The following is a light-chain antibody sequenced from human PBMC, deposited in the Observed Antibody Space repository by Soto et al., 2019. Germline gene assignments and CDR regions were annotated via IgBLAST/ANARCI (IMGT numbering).Light chain of an antibody. CDR2: AAT. J-gene: IGKJ4*01. CDR1: QGIRKF. V-gene: IGKV1-39*01. CDR3: QQSYSTPGLT. Sequence: DIPMTQSPSSLSAPVGDSVTITCGASQGIRKFLNWYQQKPGEAPKILIYAATTLQGGVPSRFSGSGSGTDFTLTISSLQREDFATYYCQQSYSTPGLTFGGGTKVESK.